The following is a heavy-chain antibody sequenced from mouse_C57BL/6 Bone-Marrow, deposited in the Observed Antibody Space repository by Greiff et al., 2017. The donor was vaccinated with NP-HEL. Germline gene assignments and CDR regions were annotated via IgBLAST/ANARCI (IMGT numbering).Heavy chain of an antibody. Sequence: DVQLVESGGDLVKPGGSLKLSCAASGFTFSSYGMSWVRQTPDKRLEWVATISSGGSYTYYPDSVKGRFTISRDNAKNTLYLQMSSLKSEDTAMYYCARHALAYWGQGTLVTVSA. CDR3: ARHALAY. V-gene: IGHV5-6*01. J-gene: IGHJ3*01. CDR1: GFTFSSYG. CDR2: ISSGGSYT.